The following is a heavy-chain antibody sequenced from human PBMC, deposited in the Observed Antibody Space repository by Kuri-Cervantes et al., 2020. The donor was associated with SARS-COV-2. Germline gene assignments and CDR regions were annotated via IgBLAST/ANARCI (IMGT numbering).Heavy chain of an antibody. CDR3: AKWGGRPYYYYGMDV. Sequence: LTCAASGFTFSSYAMHWVRQAPGKGLEWVAVISYDGSNKYYADSVKGRFTISRDNSKNTLYLQMNSLRVEDAAVYYCAKWGGRPYYYYGMDVWGQGTTVTVSS. CDR2: ISYDGSNK. J-gene: IGHJ6*02. V-gene: IGHV3-30*04. D-gene: IGHD3-16*01. CDR1: GFTFSSYA.